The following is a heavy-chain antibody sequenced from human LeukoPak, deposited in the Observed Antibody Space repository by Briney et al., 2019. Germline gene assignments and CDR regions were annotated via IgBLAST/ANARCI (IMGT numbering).Heavy chain of an antibody. CDR2: ISGSGGST. D-gene: IGHD5-12*01. CDR3: ARDNIVATAVDY. Sequence: GGSLRLSCAASGFTFSSYAMSWVRQAPGKGLEWVSAISGSGGSTYYADSVKGRFTISRDNSKNTLYLQMNSLRAEDTAVYYCARDNIVATAVDYWGQGTLVTVSS. CDR1: GFTFSSYA. V-gene: IGHV3-23*01. J-gene: IGHJ4*02.